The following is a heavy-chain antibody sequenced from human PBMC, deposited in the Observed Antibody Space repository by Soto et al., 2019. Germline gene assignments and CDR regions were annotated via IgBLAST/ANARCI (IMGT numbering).Heavy chain of an antibody. D-gene: IGHD5-18*01. CDR1: GFTFDDYA. J-gene: IGHJ4*02. Sequence: PGGSLRLSCAASGFTFDDYAMHWVRQAPGKGLEWVSGISWNSGSIGYADSVKGRFTISRDNSKNTLYLQMNSLRAEDTAVYYCARDPERYSYGYYFDYWGQGTLVTVSS. V-gene: IGHV3-9*01. CDR3: ARDPERYSYGYYFDY. CDR2: ISWNSGSI.